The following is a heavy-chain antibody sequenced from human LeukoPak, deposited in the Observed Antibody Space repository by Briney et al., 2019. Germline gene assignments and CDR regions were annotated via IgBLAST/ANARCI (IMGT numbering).Heavy chain of an antibody. Sequence: ASVKVYCKASGYTFTSYDINWVRQATGQGFEWLEWMNPNSCNTGYAEKFQGRVTITRNTSISTAYLELSSLRSEDTDVYSCARASGSYEWFDAWGQGTLVTVSS. D-gene: IGHD1-26*01. CDR3: ARASGSYEWFDA. CDR1: GYTFTSYD. J-gene: IGHJ5*02. CDR2: MNPNSCNT. V-gene: IGHV1-8*03.